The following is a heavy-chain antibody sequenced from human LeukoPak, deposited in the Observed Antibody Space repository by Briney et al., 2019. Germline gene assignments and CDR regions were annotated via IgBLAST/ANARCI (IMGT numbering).Heavy chain of an antibody. V-gene: IGHV1-8*01. Sequence: GASVKVSCKASGYTFTSYDINWVRQATGQGLEWMGWMNPNSGNTGYAQKFQGRVTMTRNTSISTAYMELSSLRSEDTAVYYCARGVLYYGGRRNHKGFQHWGQGTLVTVSS. J-gene: IGHJ1*01. CDR2: MNPNSGNT. CDR1: GYTFTSYD. D-gene: IGHD3-10*01. CDR3: ARGVLYYGGRRNHKGFQH.